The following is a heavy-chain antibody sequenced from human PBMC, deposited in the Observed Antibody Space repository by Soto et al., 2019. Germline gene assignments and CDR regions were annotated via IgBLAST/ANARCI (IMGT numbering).Heavy chain of an antibody. D-gene: IGHD2-15*01. V-gene: IGHV1-18*01. CDR3: ARAKQGVVVVEYYYYMDV. CDR1: GYTFTSYG. J-gene: IGHJ6*03. CDR2: ISAYNGNT. Sequence: QVQLVQSGAEVKKPGASVKVSCKASGYTFTSYGISWVRQAPGQGLEWMGWISAYNGNTNYAQKLQGRVTMTTDTSTSTAYMELRSLRSADTAVYYCARAKQGVVVVEYYYYMDVWGKGTTVTVSS.